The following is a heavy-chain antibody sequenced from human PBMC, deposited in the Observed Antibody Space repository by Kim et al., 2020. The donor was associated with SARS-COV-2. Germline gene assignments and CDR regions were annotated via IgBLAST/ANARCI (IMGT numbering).Heavy chain of an antibody. Sequence: GRFTSSRDNSNNTLYLQMNSLRAEDTAVYYCARDPENPYCGGDCYSSFDYWGQGTLVTVSS. J-gene: IGHJ4*02. V-gene: IGHV3-30*01. D-gene: IGHD2-21*01. CDR3: ARDPENPYCGGDCYSSFDY.